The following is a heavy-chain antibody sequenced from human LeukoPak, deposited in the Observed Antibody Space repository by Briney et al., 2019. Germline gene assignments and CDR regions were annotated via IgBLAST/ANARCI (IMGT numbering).Heavy chain of an antibody. Sequence: GGSLRLSCAGSGFIFGGYTMSWVRQAPGKGLEWLSYISPSGENRLYADSVKGRFSISRDNAENSVYLQMDSLRAEDTAVYYCASRRSGWPNDAFDIWGQGTMVTVTS. CDR2: ISPSGENR. CDR1: GFIFGGYT. V-gene: IGHV3-48*01. D-gene: IGHD6-19*01. J-gene: IGHJ3*02. CDR3: ASRRSGWPNDAFDI.